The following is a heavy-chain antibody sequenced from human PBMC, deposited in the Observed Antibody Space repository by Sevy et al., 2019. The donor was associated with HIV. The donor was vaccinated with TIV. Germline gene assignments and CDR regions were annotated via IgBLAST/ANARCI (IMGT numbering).Heavy chain of an antibody. Sequence: GGSLRLSCAASGFTFSSYWVSWVRQAPGKGLEWVANIKQDGSEKYYVDSVKGGFTISRDKAKNSLYLQTNSLRAEETVVYYCARESLIITFGGVIVKGYYFDYWGQGTLVTVSS. CDR3: ARESLIITFGGVIVKGYYFDY. CDR1: GFTFSSYW. D-gene: IGHD3-16*02. V-gene: IGHV3-7*01. CDR2: IKQDGSEK. J-gene: IGHJ4*02.